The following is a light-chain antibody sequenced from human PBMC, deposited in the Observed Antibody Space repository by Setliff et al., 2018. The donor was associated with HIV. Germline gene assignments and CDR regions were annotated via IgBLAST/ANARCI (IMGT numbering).Light chain of an antibody. CDR1: SSDVGSFSL. V-gene: IGLV2-23*02. CDR3: CSYASSQTYV. Sequence: QSALTQPASVSGSPGQSITISCTGTSSDVGSFSLVSWYQQEPGKAPKLIIYEVTKRPSGISDRFSGSKSGNTASLSISGLQTEDEADYYCCSYASSQTYVFGMGTEVTVL. J-gene: IGLJ1*01. CDR2: EVT.